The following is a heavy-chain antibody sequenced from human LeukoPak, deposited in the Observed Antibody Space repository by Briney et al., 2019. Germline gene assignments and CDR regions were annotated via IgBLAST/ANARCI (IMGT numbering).Heavy chain of an antibody. CDR3: AKDLRYGDRGY. CDR2: ISGSGGST. J-gene: IGHJ4*02. CDR1: GFTFSSYA. V-gene: IGHV3-23*01. Sequence: GGSLXLSXXXSGFTFSSYAMSWVRQAPGKGLEWVSAISGSGGSTYYADSVKGRFTISRDNSKNTLYLQMNSLRAEDTAVYYCAKDLRYGDRGYWGQGTLVTVSS. D-gene: IGHD4-17*01.